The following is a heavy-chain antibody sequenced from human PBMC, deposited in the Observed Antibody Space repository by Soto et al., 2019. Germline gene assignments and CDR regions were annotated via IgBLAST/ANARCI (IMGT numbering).Heavy chain of an antibody. J-gene: IGHJ4*02. D-gene: IGHD3-22*01. CDR3: ARGDGDNYDGHGYLARH. CDR1: GFTFSSYW. Sequence: VQLVESGGGLVQPGGSLRLSCAASGFTFSSYWMHWVRQAPGKGLVWVSRINIDGITSYADSVKGRFTISRDNAKNTLYLQMNTLGAGDTAVYYCARGDGDNYDGHGYLARHWGQGTLVTVSS. CDR2: INIDGIT. V-gene: IGHV3-74*01.